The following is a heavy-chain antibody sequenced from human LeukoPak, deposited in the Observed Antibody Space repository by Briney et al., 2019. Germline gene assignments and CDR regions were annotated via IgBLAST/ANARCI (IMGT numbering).Heavy chain of an antibody. CDR1: GFTFSSYS. V-gene: IGHV3-48*01. CDR3: ARDPGYCSSTNCLNNENWFDP. CDR2: ISSSSSTI. J-gene: IGHJ5*02. Sequence: GGSLRLSCAASGFTFSSYSMNWVRQAPGKGLEWVSYISSSSSTIYYADSVKGRFTISRDNAKNSLYLQMNSLRAEDTAVYYCARDPGYCSSTNCLNNENWFDPWGQGTLVTVSS. D-gene: IGHD2-2*01.